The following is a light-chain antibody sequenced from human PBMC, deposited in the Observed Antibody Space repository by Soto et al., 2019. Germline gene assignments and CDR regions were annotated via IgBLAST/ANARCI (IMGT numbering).Light chain of an antibody. CDR3: QQYNNWPFT. Sequence: EIVMTQSPATLSVSPGERATLSCRASQSISSNLAGYQQKPGQAHRLLIYGASTRATGIPATFSGSGSGTEFTLTISSLQSEDFAVYYCQQYNNWPFTFGPGTKVDIK. CDR2: GAS. J-gene: IGKJ3*01. V-gene: IGKV3-15*01. CDR1: QSISSN.